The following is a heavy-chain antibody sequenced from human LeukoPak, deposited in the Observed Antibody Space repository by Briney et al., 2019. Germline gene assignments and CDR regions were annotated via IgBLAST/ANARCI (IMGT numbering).Heavy chain of an antibody. V-gene: IGHV4-59*01. CDR2: VNSNGGT. J-gene: IGHJ5*02. Sequence: SETLSLTCTVSGGSISTYSWNWIRRPPGQGLEWIGYVNSNGGTYNNPSLKSRVTVSLDMSKNQFSLKLSSATAADTAVYYCARDAGGTWFDPWGQGILVTVSS. CDR3: ARDAGGTWFDP. CDR1: GGSISTYS.